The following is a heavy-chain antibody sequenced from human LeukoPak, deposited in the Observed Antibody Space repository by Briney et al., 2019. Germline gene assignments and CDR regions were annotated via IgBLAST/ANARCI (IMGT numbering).Heavy chain of an antibody. J-gene: IGHJ4*02. CDR2: ISVGTGST. Sequence: PGGSLRLSCAASGFTFSSSGLSWVRQAPGKGLEWVSGISVGTGSTYYADSVKGRFTISSDNSKNTLYLQMNSLRAEDTAVYYCVKSGTFFLYYFDSWGQGTQLTVSS. V-gene: IGHV3-23*01. CDR3: VKSGTFFLYYFDS. CDR1: GFTFSSSG. D-gene: IGHD1-26*01.